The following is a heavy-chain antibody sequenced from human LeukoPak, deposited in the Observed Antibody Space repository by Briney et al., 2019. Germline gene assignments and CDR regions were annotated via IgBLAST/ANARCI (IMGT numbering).Heavy chain of an antibody. J-gene: IGHJ4*02. V-gene: IGHV3-53*01. D-gene: IGHD3-10*01. CDR1: GLTASNNY. CDR2: IFGDSIT. Sequence: GGSLGLSCPVSGLTASNNYMTWSRQAPGKGLEWASLIFGDSITTYADSVKGRFTISRDNSKNTVYLQMNSLRAEDTAVYYCVRDKGVRLTERFDSWGQGTLLTVSS. CDR3: VRDKGVRLTERFDS.